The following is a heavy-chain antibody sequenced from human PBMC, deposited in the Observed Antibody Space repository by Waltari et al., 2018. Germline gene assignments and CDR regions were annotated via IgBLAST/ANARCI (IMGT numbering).Heavy chain of an antibody. Sequence: QVQLVQSGAEVKKPGASVKVSCKASGYTFTSYDINWVRQAPGPGLEWMGWMNPNSGNTGYAQKFQGRVTMTRNTSISTAYMELSSLRSEDTAVYYCARATKIFGVVTLVYYFDYWGQGTLVTVSS. CDR2: MNPNSGNT. CDR3: ARATKIFGVVTLVYYFDY. D-gene: IGHD3-3*01. V-gene: IGHV1-8*01. J-gene: IGHJ4*02. CDR1: GYTFTSYD.